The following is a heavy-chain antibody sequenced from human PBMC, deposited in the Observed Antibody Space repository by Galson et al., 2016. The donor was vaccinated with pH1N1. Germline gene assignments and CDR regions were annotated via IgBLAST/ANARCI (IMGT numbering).Heavy chain of an antibody. CDR1: GGSISSGGYY. V-gene: IGHV4-31*03. J-gene: IGHJ6*03. CDR2: IYYSGST. D-gene: IGHD6-13*01. Sequence: TLSLTCTVSGGSISSGGYYWSWIRQHPGKGLEWIGYIYYSGSTYYNPSLKSRVTIPVDTSKNQFSLKLSSVTAADTAVYYCARAQAAADPYYYYYMDVWGKGTTVTVSS. CDR3: ARAQAAADPYYYYYMDV.